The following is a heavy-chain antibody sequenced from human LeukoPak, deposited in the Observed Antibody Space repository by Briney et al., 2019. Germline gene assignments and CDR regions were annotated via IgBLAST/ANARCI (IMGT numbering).Heavy chain of an antibody. CDR1: DGSISSSSYY. CDR2: IYYGSVFHSVST. J-gene: IGHJ4*02. Sequence: SETLSLTCTVSDGSISSSSYYWGWIRQPPGKGLEWIGSIYYGSVFHSVSTYYNPSLKSRVTKSGDTSKNQFSLKLSSVTAADTAVYYCAGLGEQGDYWGQGTLVTVSS. CDR3: AGLGEQGDY. D-gene: IGHD1-26*01. V-gene: IGHV4-39*07.